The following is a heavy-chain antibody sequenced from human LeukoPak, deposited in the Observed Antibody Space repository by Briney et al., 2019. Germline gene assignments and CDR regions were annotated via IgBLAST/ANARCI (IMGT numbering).Heavy chain of an antibody. CDR2: IRSKADTYTT. Sequence: GGSLKLSCAASGFTFSASAVHWVRRASGKGLEWVGRIRSKADTYTTSYAASVKGRFTISRDDSKNTAFLQLNSLKTEDTAVYYRTREYISGWPFDFWGQGTLVTVSS. D-gene: IGHD6-19*01. CDR1: GFTFSASA. CDR3: TREYISGWPFDF. V-gene: IGHV3-73*01. J-gene: IGHJ4*02.